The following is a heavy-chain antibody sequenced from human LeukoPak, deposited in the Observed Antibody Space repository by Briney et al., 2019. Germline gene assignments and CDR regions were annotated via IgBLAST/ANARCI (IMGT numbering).Heavy chain of an antibody. D-gene: IGHD3-3*01. Sequence: SETLSLTCTVSGGSISSYYWGWIRQPPGKGLEWIGSIYYSGSTSYNPSLKSRVTISVDTSKNHFSLKLSSVTAADTAVYYCARQTRITIFGNNLFDPWGQGTLVTVSS. V-gene: IGHV4-39*01. CDR3: ARQTRITIFGNNLFDP. CDR1: GGSISSYY. J-gene: IGHJ5*02. CDR2: IYYSGST.